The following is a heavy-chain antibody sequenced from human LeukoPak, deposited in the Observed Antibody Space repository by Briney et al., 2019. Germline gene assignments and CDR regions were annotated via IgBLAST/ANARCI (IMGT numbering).Heavy chain of an antibody. D-gene: IGHD3-22*01. CDR2: INHSGST. CDR3: ARDRSDSGGYYDGFDY. J-gene: IGHJ4*02. CDR1: GGSFSGYY. V-gene: IGHV4-34*01. Sequence: SETLSLTCAVYGGSFSGYYWSWIRQPPGKGLEWIGEINHSGSTNYNPSLKSRVTISVDTSKNQFSLKLSSVTAADTAVYYCARDRSDSGGYYDGFDYWGQGTLVTVSS.